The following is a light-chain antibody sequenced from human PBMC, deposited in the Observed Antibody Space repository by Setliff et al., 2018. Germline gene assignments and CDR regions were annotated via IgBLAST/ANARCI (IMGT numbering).Light chain of an antibody. Sequence: QSVLTQPASVSGSPGQSITISCTGTSSDIGGYNYVSWYQQHPGKAPKLMIYDVINRPSGISHRFSGSKSGNTASLTISGLQPEDEADYYCASYTATRTPLYVFGTGTRSPS. CDR2: DVI. J-gene: IGLJ1*01. CDR1: SSDIGGYNY. V-gene: IGLV2-14*03. CDR3: ASYTATRTPLYV.